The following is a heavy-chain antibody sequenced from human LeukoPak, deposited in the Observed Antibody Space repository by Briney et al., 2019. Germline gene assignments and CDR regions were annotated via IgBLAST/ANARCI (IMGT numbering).Heavy chain of an antibody. D-gene: IGHD7-27*01. CDR3: ARASTLRTGDAH. V-gene: IGHV3-66*01. CDR1: GFTVSSNY. J-gene: IGHJ4*02. CDR2: IYAGGST. Sequence: GGPLRLSCAASGFTVSSNYMSWVRQAPGKGLEGVSVIYAGGSTSYADSVKGRFTISRDSSKNTLFLQMNSLRAEDTAVYYCARASTLRTGDAHWGQGTVVTVSS.